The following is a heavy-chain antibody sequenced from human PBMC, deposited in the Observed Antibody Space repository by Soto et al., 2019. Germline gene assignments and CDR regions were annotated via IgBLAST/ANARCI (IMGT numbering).Heavy chain of an antibody. Sequence: SETLSLTCTVSGGSISSGGYYWSWIRQHPGKGLEWIGYIYYSGSTYYNPSLKSRVTISVDTSKNQFSLKLSSVTAADTAVYYCARGSDYDILTGYYRGGNFDYWGQGTLVTVSS. D-gene: IGHD3-9*01. J-gene: IGHJ4*02. CDR3: ARGSDYDILTGYYRGGNFDY. CDR2: IYYSGST. CDR1: GGSISSGGYY. V-gene: IGHV4-31*03.